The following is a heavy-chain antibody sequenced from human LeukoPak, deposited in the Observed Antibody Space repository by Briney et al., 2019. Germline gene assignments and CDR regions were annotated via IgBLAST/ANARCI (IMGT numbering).Heavy chain of an antibody. V-gene: IGHV3-30*02. J-gene: IGHJ3*02. CDR3: ARDSGYAFDI. CDR1: AFTFRSYG. Sequence: GGSLRLSCATSAFTFRSYGMHWVRQAPDKGLEWVAFIRYDGSNKYYADSVKGRFTISRDNAKNSLYLQMNSLRAEDTAVYYCARDSGYAFDIWGQGTMVTVSS. D-gene: IGHD1-26*01. CDR2: IRYDGSNK.